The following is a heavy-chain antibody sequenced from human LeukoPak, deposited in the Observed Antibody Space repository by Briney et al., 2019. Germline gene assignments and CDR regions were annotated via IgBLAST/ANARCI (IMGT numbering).Heavy chain of an antibody. CDR1: GGSVSSYY. D-gene: IGHD3-9*01. Sequence: PSETLSLTCTVSGGSVSSYYWSWIRQSPGKGLECIGYIHYTGSTNYNPSLRSRVTISVETSKNQFSLKVRSMTAADTAVYYCARVPGVYYDRLTGYGSGWFDPWGQGTLVTVSS. J-gene: IGHJ5*02. CDR3: ARVPGVYYDRLTGYGSGWFDP. CDR2: IHYTGST. V-gene: IGHV4-59*08.